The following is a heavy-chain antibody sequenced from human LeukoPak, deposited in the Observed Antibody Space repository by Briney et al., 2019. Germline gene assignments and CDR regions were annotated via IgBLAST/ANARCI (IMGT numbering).Heavy chain of an antibody. CDR3: ARGRDYGDY. V-gene: IGHV4-34*01. J-gene: IGHJ4*02. CDR1: GGSFSGYY. Sequence: LETLSLTCAVYGGSFSGYYWSWIRQPPGKGLEWIGEINHSGSTNYNPSLKSRVTISVDTSKNQFSLKLSSVTAADTAVYYCARGRDYGDYWGQGTLVTVSS. CDR2: INHSGST.